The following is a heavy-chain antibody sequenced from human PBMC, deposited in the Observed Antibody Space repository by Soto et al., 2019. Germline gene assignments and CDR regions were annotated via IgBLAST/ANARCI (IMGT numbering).Heavy chain of an antibody. J-gene: IGHJ5*02. V-gene: IGHV4-39*01. D-gene: IGHD4-17*01. CDR3: ARHNGDYGVA. CDR1: GGSISSSSYY. CDR2: IYYSGST. Sequence: QLQLQESGPGLVKPSETLSLTCTVSGGSISSSSYYWGWIRQPPGKGPEWIGSIYYSGSTYYNPSLKSRVTISVDTSKNQFSLKLSSVTAADTAVYCCARHNGDYGVAWGQGTLVTVSS.